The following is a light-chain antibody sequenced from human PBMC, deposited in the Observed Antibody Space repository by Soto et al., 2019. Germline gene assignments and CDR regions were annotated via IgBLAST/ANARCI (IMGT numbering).Light chain of an antibody. CDR1: QSVSRY. CDR2: GAS. Sequence: EIVMTQSPASLSVSPGERVTLSCTASQSVSRYLAWYQQIPGQAPRLLIHGASTGAIGVPDRFGGSGSGTEFTLTISRLEPEDFAVYYCQQYGSSSWTFGQGTKVDIK. V-gene: IGKV3-15*01. CDR3: QQYGSSSWT. J-gene: IGKJ1*01.